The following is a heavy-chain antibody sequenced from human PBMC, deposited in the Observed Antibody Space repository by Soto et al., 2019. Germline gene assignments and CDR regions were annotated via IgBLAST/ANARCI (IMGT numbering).Heavy chain of an antibody. V-gene: IGHV3-21*01. D-gene: IGHD6-13*01. CDR1: GFTFSSYS. CDR2: ISSSSSYI. J-gene: IGHJ4*02. Sequence: GGSLRLSCAASGFTFSSYSMNWVRQAPGKGLEWVSSISSSSSYIYYADSVKGRFTISRDNAKNPLYLQMNSLRAEDTAVYYCATGGAIAAAGTYFDYWGQGTLVTVSS. CDR3: ATGGAIAAAGTYFDY.